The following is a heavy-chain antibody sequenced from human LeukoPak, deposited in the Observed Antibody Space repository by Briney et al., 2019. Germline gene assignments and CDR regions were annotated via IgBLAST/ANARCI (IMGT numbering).Heavy chain of an antibody. CDR2: INPSAGST. Sequence: ASVKVSCKASGYTFTKYYIHWVRQAPGQGLEWMGIINPSAGSTNYAQKLQGRVTMTTDTSTSTAYMELRSLRSDDTAVYYCARSYYYGSGSYLAFDIWGQGTMVTVSS. J-gene: IGHJ3*02. D-gene: IGHD3-10*01. CDR3: ARSYYYGSGSYLAFDI. CDR1: GYTFTKYY. V-gene: IGHV1-46*01.